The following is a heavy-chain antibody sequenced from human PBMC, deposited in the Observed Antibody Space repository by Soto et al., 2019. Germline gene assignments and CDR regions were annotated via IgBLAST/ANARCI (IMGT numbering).Heavy chain of an antibody. CDR3: ARGPCYSSSWDVDY. D-gene: IGHD6-13*01. J-gene: IGHJ4*02. Sequence: SVKVSCKASGGTFSSYTISWVRQAPGQGLEWMGRIIPILGIANYAQKFQGRVTITADKSASTAYMELSSLRSEDTAVYYCARGPCYSSSWDVDYWGQGTLVTVSS. V-gene: IGHV1-69*02. CDR2: IIPILGIA. CDR1: GGTFSSYT.